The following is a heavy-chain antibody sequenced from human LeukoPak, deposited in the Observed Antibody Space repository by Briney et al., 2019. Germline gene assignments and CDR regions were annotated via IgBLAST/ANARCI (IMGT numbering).Heavy chain of an antibody. CDR1: GYTLTELS. CDR2: FDPEDGET. V-gene: IGHV1-24*01. Sequence: ASVKVSCKVSGYTLTELSMHWVRQAPGKGLEWMGGFDPEDGETIYAQKFQGRVTMTEDTSTDTAYMELSGLRSEDTAVYYCATAEWLVRGFDYWGQGTLVTVSS. D-gene: IGHD6-19*01. J-gene: IGHJ4*02. CDR3: ATAEWLVRGFDY.